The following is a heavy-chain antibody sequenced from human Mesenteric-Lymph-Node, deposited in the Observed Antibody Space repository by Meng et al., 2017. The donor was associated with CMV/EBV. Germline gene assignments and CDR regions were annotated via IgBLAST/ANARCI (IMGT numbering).Heavy chain of an antibody. D-gene: IGHD3-3*01. Sequence: LSLTCAASGFTFSSYWMHWVRQAPGKGLVWVSRINSDGSSTSYADSVKGRFTISRDNAKNTLYLQMNSLRAEDTAVYYCARDFVTYYDFWSGYYPYYYYGMDVWGQGTTVTVSS. V-gene: IGHV3-74*01. CDR3: ARDFVTYYDFWSGYYPYYYYGMDV. J-gene: IGHJ6*02. CDR2: INSDGSST. CDR1: GFTFSSYW.